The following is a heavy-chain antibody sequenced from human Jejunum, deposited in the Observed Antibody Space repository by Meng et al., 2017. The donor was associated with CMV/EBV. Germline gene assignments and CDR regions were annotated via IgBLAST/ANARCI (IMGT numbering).Heavy chain of an antibody. D-gene: IGHD4-17*01. CDR1: GFTFTSYS. CDR2: ISSTSTYI. V-gene: IGHV3-21*01. J-gene: IGHJ5*02. CDR3: ARAVDYGDPNWFDA. Sequence: SGFTFTSYSFNGVRQAPGKGLEWLSYISSTSTYIYHADSVKGRFTISRDNVKNSVYLQMNSLRAEDTAVYYCARAVDYGDPNWFDAWGQGTLVTVSS.